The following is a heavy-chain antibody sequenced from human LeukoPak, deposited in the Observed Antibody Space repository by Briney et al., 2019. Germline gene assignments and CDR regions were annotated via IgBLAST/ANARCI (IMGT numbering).Heavy chain of an antibody. Sequence: GGSLRLSCAASGFTFSGYSMNWVRQAPGKGLEWVSSISSSSSYIYYADSVKGRFTISRDNAKNSLYLQMNGLRAEDTAVYYCARDRQQRMRDAFDIWGQGTMVTVSS. CDR1: GFTFSGYS. J-gene: IGHJ3*02. D-gene: IGHD6-13*01. V-gene: IGHV3-21*01. CDR3: ARDRQQRMRDAFDI. CDR2: ISSSSSYI.